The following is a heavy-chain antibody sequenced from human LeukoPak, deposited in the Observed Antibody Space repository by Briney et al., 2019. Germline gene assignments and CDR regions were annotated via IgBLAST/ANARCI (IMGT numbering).Heavy chain of an antibody. CDR3: ATGGVVPAAAIHY. D-gene: IGHD2-2*01. J-gene: IGHJ4*02. CDR1: GYTFTGYY. CDR2: INSNSGGT. Sequence: EASVKVSCKASGYTFTGYYMHWVRQAPGQGLEWMGWINSNSGGTNYAQKFQGWVTMTRDTSISTAYMELSRLRSDDTAVYYCATGGVVPAAAIHYWGQGTLVTVSS. V-gene: IGHV1-2*04.